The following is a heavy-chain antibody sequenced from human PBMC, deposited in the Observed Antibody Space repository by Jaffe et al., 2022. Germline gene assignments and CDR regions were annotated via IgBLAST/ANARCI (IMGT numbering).Heavy chain of an antibody. Sequence: QVQLQESGPGLVKPSQTLSLTCTVSGGSISSGSYYWSWIRQPAGKGLEWIGRIYTSGSTNYNPSLKSRVTISVDTSKNQFSLKLSSVTAADTAVYYCARAVGANRPKLGAFDIWGQGTMVTVSS. CDR2: IYTSGST. CDR1: GGSISSGSYY. J-gene: IGHJ3*02. CDR3: ARAVGANRPKLGAFDI. V-gene: IGHV4-61*02. D-gene: IGHD1-26*01.